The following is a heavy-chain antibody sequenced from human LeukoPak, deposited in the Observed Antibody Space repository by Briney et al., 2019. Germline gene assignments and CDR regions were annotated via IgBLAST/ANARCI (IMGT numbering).Heavy chain of an antibody. D-gene: IGHD5-12*01. CDR3: AGEDVNIDPFEF. Sequence: SETLSLTCAVYGGSFSGYYWGWIRQPPGKGLEWIGSIYYSGSTYYNPSLKSRVTISVDTSKNQFSLKLSSVTAADTAVYYCAGEDVNIDPFEFWGQGTLVTVSS. J-gene: IGHJ4*02. CDR1: GGSFSGYY. CDR2: IYYSGST. V-gene: IGHV4-34*01.